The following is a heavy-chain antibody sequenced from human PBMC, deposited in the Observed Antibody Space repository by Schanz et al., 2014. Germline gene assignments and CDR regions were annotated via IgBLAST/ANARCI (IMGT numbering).Heavy chain of an antibody. CDR1: GFTFRNNW. Sequence: EVQLVESGGCLVQPWGSLRLSCAASGFTFRNNWMHWFRQGPGKGLSWVSRIDGEGGDTRYADSVKGRFTVFRDNARNMVFLQMNSLRVDDTGVYYCVRDERISSGVWFDPWGQGTLVTVSS. J-gene: IGHJ5*02. CDR3: VRDERISSGVWFDP. CDR2: IDGEGGDT. D-gene: IGHD6-19*01. V-gene: IGHV3-74*01.